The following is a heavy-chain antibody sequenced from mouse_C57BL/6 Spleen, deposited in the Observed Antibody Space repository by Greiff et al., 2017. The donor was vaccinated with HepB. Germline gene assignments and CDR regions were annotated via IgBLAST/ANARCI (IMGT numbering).Heavy chain of an antibody. J-gene: IGHJ2*01. D-gene: IGHD1-1*01. V-gene: IGHV2-9-1*01. Sequence: QVQLKDSGPGLVAPSQSLSITCTVSGFSLTSYAISWVRQPPGKGLEWLGVIWTGGGTNYNSALKSRLSISKDNSKSQVFLKMNSLQTDDTARYYWARAAYGSSYDYFDYWGQGTTLTVSA. CDR2: IWTGGGT. CDR1: GFSLTSYA. CDR3: ARAAYGSSYDYFDY.